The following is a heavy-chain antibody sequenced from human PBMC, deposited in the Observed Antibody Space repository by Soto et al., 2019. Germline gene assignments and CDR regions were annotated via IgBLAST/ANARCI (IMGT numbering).Heavy chain of an antibody. CDR2: ISAYNGNT. CDR3: ARHTVAGLGPFDY. J-gene: IGHJ4*02. V-gene: IGHV1-18*04. D-gene: IGHD6-19*01. CDR1: GYTFTSHR. Sequence: SVKVSCKASGYTFTSHRISSVRQAPGQGLEWMGWISAYNGNTNYAQKLQGRVTMTTDTSTSTAYMELRSLRSEDTAVYYCARHTVAGLGPFDYWGQGSLLTAS.